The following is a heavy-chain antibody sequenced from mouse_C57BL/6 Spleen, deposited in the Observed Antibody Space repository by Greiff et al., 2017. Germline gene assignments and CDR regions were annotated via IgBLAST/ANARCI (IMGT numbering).Heavy chain of an antibody. CDR2: FHPYNDNT. V-gene: IGHV1-47*01. CDR3: ARGYNGCSYWYFDV. J-gene: IGHJ1*03. CDR1: GYTFTTYP. Sequence: QVQLQQSGAELVKPGASVKMSCKASGYTFTTYPIAWMKQSHGKSLEWIGNFHPYNDNTKYNEKFKGKATLTVDKSSSTVYLELSLLTSDDSAVYYCARGYNGCSYWYFDVWGTGTTVTVSS. D-gene: IGHD1-1*01.